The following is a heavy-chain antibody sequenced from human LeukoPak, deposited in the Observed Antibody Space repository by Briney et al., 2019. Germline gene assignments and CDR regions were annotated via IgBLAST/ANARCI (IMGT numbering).Heavy chain of an antibody. J-gene: IGHJ4*02. CDR1: VFTFTIYT. D-gene: IGHD2/OR15-2a*01. V-gene: IGHV3-48*01. CDR2: ITSSSSTV. CDR3: ARNFDS. Sequence: VGSLRLSCAASVFTFTIYTMSCGRQAPGKGLEWVSYITSSSSTVYYADSVKGRFTMSRDNAENSLYLQMNSLRAEDTAVYYCARNFDSWGQGTLVTVSS.